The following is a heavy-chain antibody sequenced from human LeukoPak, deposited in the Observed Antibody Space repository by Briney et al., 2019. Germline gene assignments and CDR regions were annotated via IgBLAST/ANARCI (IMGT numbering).Heavy chain of an antibody. V-gene: IGHV3-9*01. Sequence: GGSLRLSCAASGFTFDDYAMHWVRQAPGKGLEWVSGISWNSGSIGYADSVKGRFTISRDNAKNSLYLQMNSLRAEDTALYYCAKYPDSSAVWGQGTLVTVSS. CDR2: ISWNSGSI. D-gene: IGHD3-22*01. CDR3: AKYPDSSAV. J-gene: IGHJ4*02. CDR1: GFTFDDYA.